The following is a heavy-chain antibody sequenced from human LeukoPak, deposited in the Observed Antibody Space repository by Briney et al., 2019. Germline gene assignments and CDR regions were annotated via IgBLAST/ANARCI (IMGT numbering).Heavy chain of an antibody. J-gene: IGHJ4*02. CDR3: ASENWNHVIFDY. CDR1: GGSISSGDYY. Sequence: SQTLSLTCTVSGGSISSGDYYWSWIRQPPGKGLEWIGYIYYSGSTYYNPSLKSRVTISVDTSKNQFSLKLSSVTAADTAVYYCASENWNHVIFDYWGQGTLVTVSS. D-gene: IGHD1-14*01. CDR2: IYYSGST. V-gene: IGHV4-30-4*08.